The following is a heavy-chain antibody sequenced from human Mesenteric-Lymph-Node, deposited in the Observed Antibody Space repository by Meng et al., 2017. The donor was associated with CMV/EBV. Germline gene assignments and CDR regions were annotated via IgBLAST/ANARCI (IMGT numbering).Heavy chain of an antibody. CDR1: GYTFISYG. CDR2: ISAYNGNT. V-gene: IGHV1-18*01. Sequence: ASVKVSCKASGYTFISYGISWVRQAPGQGLEWMGWISAYNGNTNYAQKLQGRVTMTTDTSTSTAHMELRSLRSDDTAVYYCARDRVYDFWSGYYKLWYFDLWGRGTLVTVSS. D-gene: IGHD3-3*01. J-gene: IGHJ2*01. CDR3: ARDRVYDFWSGYYKLWYFDL.